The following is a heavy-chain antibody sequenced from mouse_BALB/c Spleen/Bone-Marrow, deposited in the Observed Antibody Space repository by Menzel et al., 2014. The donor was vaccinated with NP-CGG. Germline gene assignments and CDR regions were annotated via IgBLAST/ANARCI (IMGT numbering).Heavy chain of an antibody. J-gene: IGHJ4*01. CDR3: SRYLIFYDYDEAMDY. CDR2: IDPANGDT. V-gene: IGHV14-3*02. CDR1: GFSIKDNY. Sequence: VQLQQSGAELVKPGASVKLSCIASGFSIKDNYMPWVKQRPEQGLQWVGRIDPANGDTKYDPKFQGKATITADTSSNTAYLQLSCLTSEDTAVYYCSRYLIFYDYDEAMDYWGQGSSVTVSS. D-gene: IGHD2-4*01.